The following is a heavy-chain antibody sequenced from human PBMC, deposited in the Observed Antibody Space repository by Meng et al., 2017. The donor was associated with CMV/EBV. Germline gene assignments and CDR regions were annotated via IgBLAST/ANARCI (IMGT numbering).Heavy chain of an antibody. CDR3: ARDLLGSGVWRFSNAFDI. V-gene: IGHV1-46*01. CDR1: GYTFTSYY. J-gene: IGHJ3*02. CDR2: INPSGGST. D-gene: IGHD3-10*01. Sequence: ASVKVSCKASGYTFTSYYMHWVRQAPGQGLEWMGIINPSGGSTSYAQKFQGRVTMTRDTSTSTVYMELSSLRPEDTAVYYCARDLLGSGVWRFSNAFDIWGQGTMVTVSS.